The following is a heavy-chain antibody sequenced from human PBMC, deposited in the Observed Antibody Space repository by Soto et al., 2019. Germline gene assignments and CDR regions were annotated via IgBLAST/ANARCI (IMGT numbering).Heavy chain of an antibody. D-gene: IGHD5-12*01. Sequence: GESLKISCKGSGYSFTSYWISWVRQMPGKGLEWMGRIDPSDSYTNYSPSFQGHVTISADKSISTAYLQWSSLKASDTAMYYCARHGSLQVSDYDLENYYYYYGMDVWGKGTTVTVSS. J-gene: IGHJ6*04. CDR3: ARHGSLQVSDYDLENYYYYYGMDV. V-gene: IGHV5-10-1*01. CDR1: GYSFTSYW. CDR2: IDPSDSYT.